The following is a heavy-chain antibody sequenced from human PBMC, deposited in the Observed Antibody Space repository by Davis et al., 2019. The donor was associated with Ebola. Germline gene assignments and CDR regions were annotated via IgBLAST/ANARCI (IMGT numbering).Heavy chain of an antibody. CDR2: IYYSGST. CDR1: GSPTISSSYS. J-gene: IGHJ3*02. Sequence: MPSETLSPTCPLPGSPTISSSYSWGSILQPPVKGLEWIGSIYYSGSTYYNPSLKSRVTLSVDRSKNQFSLKLSSVTAEDTGVYYCARGPIFGVVHDAFDIWGQGTMVTVSS. CDR3: ARGPIFGVVHDAFDI. V-gene: IGHV4-39*07. D-gene: IGHD3-3*01.